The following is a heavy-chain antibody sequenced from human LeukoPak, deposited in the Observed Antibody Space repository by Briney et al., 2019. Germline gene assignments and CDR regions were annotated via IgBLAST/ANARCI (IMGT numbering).Heavy chain of an antibody. CDR3: ARGQWELGGLDY. CDR2: IYTSGST. CDR1: GYSISSGYY. Sequence: SETLSLTCTVSGYSISSGYYWGWIRQPAGKGLEWIGRIYTSGSTNYNPSLKSRVTMSVDTSKNQFSLKLSSVTAADTAVYYCARGQWELGGLDYWGQGTLVTVSS. V-gene: IGHV4-4*07. D-gene: IGHD1-26*01. J-gene: IGHJ4*02.